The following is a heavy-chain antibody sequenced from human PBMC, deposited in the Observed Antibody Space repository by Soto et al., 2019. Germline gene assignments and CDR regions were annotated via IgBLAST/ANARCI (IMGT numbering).Heavy chain of an antibody. D-gene: IGHD6-19*01. V-gene: IGHV3-13*01. J-gene: IGHJ6*02. Sequence: GGSLRLSCAASGFTFSSYYMHWVRKATGKGLEWVSAIGTAGDTYYPGSVKGRFTISRENAKNSLYLQMNSLRAEDTAVYYCARAGEQWLEYYYYYGMDVWGQGTTVTVSS. CDR3: ARAGEQWLEYYYYYGMDV. CDR2: IGTAGDT. CDR1: GFTFSSYY.